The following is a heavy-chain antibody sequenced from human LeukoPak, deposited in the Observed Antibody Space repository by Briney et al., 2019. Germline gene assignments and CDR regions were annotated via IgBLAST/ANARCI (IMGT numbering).Heavy chain of an antibody. Sequence: PGGSLRLSCVASGFTFSSYAMNWVRQAQGKGLEWVSAISGSGGSTYYADSVKGRFTISRDNYETTLYLRMNSLRAEDTAVYYCAKDRRNTVPTISDYWGQGTLVTVCS. J-gene: IGHJ4*02. CDR2: ISGSGGST. CDR1: GFTFSSYA. CDR3: AKDRRNTVPTISDY. D-gene: IGHD5-12*01. V-gene: IGHV3-23*01.